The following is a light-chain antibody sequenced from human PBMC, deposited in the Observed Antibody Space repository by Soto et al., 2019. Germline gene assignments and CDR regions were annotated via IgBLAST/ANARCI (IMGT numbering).Light chain of an antibody. CDR2: DAS. CDR1: QSISSS. CDR3: QQYSTYST. J-gene: IGKJ1*01. V-gene: IGKV1-5*01. Sequence: DIRMTQSPSTLSASVGDRVTITGRASQSISSSLAWYQQKPGKAPKLLIYDASNLESGVPSIFSGSGSETEFTLTISSPPPDNFATYYCQQYSTYSTFGQGTRVEIK.